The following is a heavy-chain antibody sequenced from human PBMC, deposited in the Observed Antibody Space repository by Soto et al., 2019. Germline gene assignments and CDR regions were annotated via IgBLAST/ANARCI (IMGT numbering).Heavy chain of an antibody. J-gene: IGHJ6*02. CDR1: GGTFSSYA. V-gene: IGHV1-69*13. Sequence: SVKVSCKASGGTFSSYAISWVRQAPGQGLEWMGGIIPIFGTANYAQKFQGRVTITADESTSTAYMELSSLRSEDTAVYYCARVDDFWSGYYHYYGMDVWGQGTTVTVSS. D-gene: IGHD3-3*01. CDR2: IIPIFGTA. CDR3: ARVDDFWSGYYHYYGMDV.